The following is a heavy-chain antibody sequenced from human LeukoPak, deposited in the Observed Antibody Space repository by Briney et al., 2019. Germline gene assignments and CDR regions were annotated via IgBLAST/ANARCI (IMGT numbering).Heavy chain of an antibody. D-gene: IGHD3-22*01. CDR3: AKGGYYDSSGYYFDY. CDR2: ISWNSGSI. J-gene: IGHJ4*02. Sequence: GRSLRLSCAASGFTFDDYAMHWVRQAPGKGLEWVSGISWNSGSIGYADSVKGRFTISRDNAKNSLYLQMNSLRAEDTALYYCAKGGYYDSSGYYFDYWGQGTLVTV. V-gene: IGHV3-9*01. CDR1: GFTFDDYA.